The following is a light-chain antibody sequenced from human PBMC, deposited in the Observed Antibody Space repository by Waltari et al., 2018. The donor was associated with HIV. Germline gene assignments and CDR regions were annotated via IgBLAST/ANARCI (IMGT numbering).Light chain of an antibody. CDR3: MQALQTPPT. CDR2: LGS. J-gene: IGKJ2*01. CDR1: RSLLHSNAYNY. Sequence: DIVMTQSPLSLPVTPGEPASISCRSSRSLLHSNAYNYLDWYLQKPGQSPQLLIYLGSNRASGVPDRFSGSGSGTDFTLKISRVEAEDVGVYYCMQALQTPPTFGQGTKLEIK. V-gene: IGKV2-28*01.